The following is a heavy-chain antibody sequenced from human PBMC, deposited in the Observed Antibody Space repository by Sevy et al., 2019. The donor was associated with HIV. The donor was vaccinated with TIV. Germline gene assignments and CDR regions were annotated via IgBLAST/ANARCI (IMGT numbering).Heavy chain of an antibody. CDR2: ISYAGSNK. V-gene: IGHV3-30-3*01. Sequence: GGSLRLSCAASGFTFSSYAMHWVRQAPGKGLEWVAVISYAGSNKYYADSVKGRFTISRDNSKNTLYLQMNSLRAEDTAVYYCARGGGRITMTRPYDYWGQGTLVTVSS. D-gene: IGHD3-22*01. CDR1: GFTFSSYA. CDR3: ARGGGRITMTRPYDY. J-gene: IGHJ4*02.